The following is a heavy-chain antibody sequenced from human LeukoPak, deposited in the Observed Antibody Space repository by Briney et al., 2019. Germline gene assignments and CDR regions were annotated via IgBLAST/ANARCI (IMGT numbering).Heavy chain of an antibody. CDR2: ISSSSSYI. V-gene: IGHV3-21*01. Sequence: PGGSLRLSCAASGFTFSTYTMNWVRQAPGRGLAWVSSISSSSSYIYYADSVKGRFTISRDNAKNSLFLQMNSLRAEDTAVYYCARGQGLQLKSGSDYWGQGTLVTVSS. CDR1: GFTFSTYT. J-gene: IGHJ4*02. D-gene: IGHD5-24*01. CDR3: ARGQGLQLKSGSDY.